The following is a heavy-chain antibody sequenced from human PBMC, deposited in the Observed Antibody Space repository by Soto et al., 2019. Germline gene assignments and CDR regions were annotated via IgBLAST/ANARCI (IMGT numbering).Heavy chain of an antibody. Sequence: ASVKVSCKASGYTFTSYGISWVRQAPGQGLEWMGWISAYNGNTNYAQKFQGRVTITRDTSASTAYMELSSLRSEDTAVYYCAAESGYYYAASFDYWGQGTLVTVSS. V-gene: IGHV1-18*01. CDR3: AAESGYYYAASFDY. J-gene: IGHJ4*02. CDR1: GYTFTSYG. CDR2: ISAYNGNT. D-gene: IGHD3-22*01.